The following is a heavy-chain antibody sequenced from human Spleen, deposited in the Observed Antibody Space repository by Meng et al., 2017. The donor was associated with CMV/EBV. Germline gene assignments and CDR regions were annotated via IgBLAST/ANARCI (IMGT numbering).Heavy chain of an antibody. CDR2: ISSSGSPT. CDR1: GFTFSRYE. D-gene: IGHD2-2*02. J-gene: IGHJ4*02. V-gene: IGHV3-48*03. CDR3: ARDLIYTGTPGMYDY. Sequence: GESLKISCAASGFTFSRYEMSWVRQAPGKGLEWVSYISSSGSPTHYADSVKGRFTISRDNAKNSLYLQMNSLRAEDTAVYYCARDLIYTGTPGMYDYWGQGTLVTVSS.